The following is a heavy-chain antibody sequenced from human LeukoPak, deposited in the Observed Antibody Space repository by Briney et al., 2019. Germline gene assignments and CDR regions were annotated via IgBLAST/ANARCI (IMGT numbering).Heavy chain of an antibody. CDR3: ARGAPREGYYFDY. CDR2: ISSSSSYI. CDR1: GFTFSSYS. Sequence: PGGSLRLSCAASGFTFSSYSMNWVRQAPGKGLEWVSSISSSSSYIYYADSVKGRFTISRDNAKNSLYLQMNSLRAEDTAVYYCARGAPREGYYFDYWGQGTLVTVSS. V-gene: IGHV3-21*01. D-gene: IGHD1-26*01. J-gene: IGHJ4*02.